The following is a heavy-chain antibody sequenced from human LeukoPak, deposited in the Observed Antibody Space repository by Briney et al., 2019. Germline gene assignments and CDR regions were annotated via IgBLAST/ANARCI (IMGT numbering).Heavy chain of an antibody. Sequence: GASVKVSCKASGYTLTRYYMHWVRQAPGQGLEWMGVINLSAGTTNYAQKFQGRVTMTRDTSTSTVYMELSSLTSEDTAVYYCAREMGVGSTMGYFYYWGQGTLVTVSS. CDR3: AREMGVGSTMGYFYY. J-gene: IGHJ4*02. D-gene: IGHD1-26*01. CDR2: INLSAGTT. CDR1: GYTLTRYY. V-gene: IGHV1-46*01.